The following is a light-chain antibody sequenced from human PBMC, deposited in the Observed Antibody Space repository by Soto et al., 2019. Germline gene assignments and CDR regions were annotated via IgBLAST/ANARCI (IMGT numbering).Light chain of an antibody. Sequence: QSVLTQSPSASASLGASVKLTCTLSSGHSSYAIAWHQQQPEKGPRYLMKLSSDGSHSKGDGIPDRFSGSSSGAERYLTISRLQSEDEADYYCQNSDTGAMVVFGGGTKLTVL. CDR2: LSSDGSH. V-gene: IGLV4-69*01. CDR1: SGHSSYA. CDR3: QNSDTGAMVV. J-gene: IGLJ2*01.